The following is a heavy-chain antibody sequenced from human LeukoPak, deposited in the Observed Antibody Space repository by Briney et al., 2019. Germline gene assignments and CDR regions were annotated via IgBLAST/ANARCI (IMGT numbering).Heavy chain of an antibody. D-gene: IGHD3-16*02. Sequence: GGSLRLSCAASGFTFSSYWMSWVRQAPGKGLEWVANIKQDGSEKYYVDSVKGRFTISRDNAKNSLYLQMNSLRAEDTAVYYCARDYDYVWGSYRPTGDYWGQGTLVTVSS. J-gene: IGHJ4*02. V-gene: IGHV3-7*01. CDR3: ARDYDYVWGSYRPTGDY. CDR1: GFTFSSYW. CDR2: IKQDGSEK.